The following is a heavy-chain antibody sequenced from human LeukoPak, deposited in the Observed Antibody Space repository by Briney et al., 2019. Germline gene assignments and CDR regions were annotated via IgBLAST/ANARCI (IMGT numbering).Heavy chain of an antibody. CDR3: ARAGRITMVRGSDT. Sequence: SEALSLTCTVSGGSISSGSYYWSWIRQPAGKGLEWIGRIYTSGSTNYNPSLKSRVTISVDTSKNQFSLKLSSVTAADTAVYYCARAGRITMVRGSDTWGQGTLVTVSS. V-gene: IGHV4-61*02. D-gene: IGHD3-10*01. J-gene: IGHJ4*02. CDR1: GGSISSGSYY. CDR2: IYTSGST.